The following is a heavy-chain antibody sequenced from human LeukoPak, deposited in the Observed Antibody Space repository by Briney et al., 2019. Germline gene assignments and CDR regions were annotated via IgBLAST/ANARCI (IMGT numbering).Heavy chain of an antibody. CDR1: GGAFTSSA. J-gene: IGHJ6*04. V-gene: IGHV1-69*13. CDR2: IIPIFGTA. Sequence: PGKVSCKAAGGAFTSSAISWVRQAPGQGVEWRGGIIPIFGTANYAQKFQGRVTITADESTSTAYMELSSLRSQDTAVYYCARDIRGPYYYYCMDVWGKGTTVTVSS. CDR3: ARDIRGPYYYYCMDV.